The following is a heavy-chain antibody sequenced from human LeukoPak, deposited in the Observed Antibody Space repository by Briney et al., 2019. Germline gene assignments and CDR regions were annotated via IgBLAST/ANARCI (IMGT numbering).Heavy chain of an antibody. CDR3: ARGYCTSSSCYNDY. D-gene: IGHD2-2*02. Sequence: PGRSLRLSSVPSGFTFSSYAFHWVRQAPGKGLEWVATMSFDVNNKYYADSVRGRFTISRDNSKNTLYLQMNSLGAEDTAVYSCARGYCTSSSCYNDYWGQGTLVTVSS. CDR2: MSFDVNNK. J-gene: IGHJ4*02. CDR1: GFTFSSYA. V-gene: IGHV3-30*04.